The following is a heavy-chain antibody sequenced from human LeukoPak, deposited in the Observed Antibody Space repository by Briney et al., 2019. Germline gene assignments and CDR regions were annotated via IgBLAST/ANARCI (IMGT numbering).Heavy chain of an antibody. CDR3: ARAAYCSGASCYYYYYMDV. CDR2: IISRSSYI. D-gene: IGHD2-15*01. V-gene: IGHV3-21*01. CDR1: GFTFSTFS. J-gene: IGHJ6*03. Sequence: PGGSLRLSCAASGFTFSTFSMNWDGQAPGKGLEWVSSIISRSSYIYYAYSVKGRFTISRDNSKNSLYLQMNSLRAEDTAVYYCARAAYCSGASCYYYYYMDVWGKGTTVTVSS.